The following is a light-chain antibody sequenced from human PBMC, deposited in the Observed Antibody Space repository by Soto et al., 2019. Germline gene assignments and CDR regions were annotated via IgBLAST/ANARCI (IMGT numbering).Light chain of an antibody. V-gene: IGKV3-20*01. CDR1: QSVSSRY. CDR2: GAS. CDR3: QQYERSPWT. J-gene: IGKJ1*01. Sequence: VLTQSPGTLSLSPGERATLSCRASQSVSSRYFAWYQQKPGQAPRLLIYGASSRATGIPDRFSGSGSGTDFTLSISRLEPEDFAVYYCQQYERSPWTFGQGTRVEIK.